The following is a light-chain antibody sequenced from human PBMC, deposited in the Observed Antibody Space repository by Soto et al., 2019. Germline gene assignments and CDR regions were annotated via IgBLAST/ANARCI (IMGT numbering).Light chain of an antibody. J-gene: IGKJ5*01. CDR3: KQSYTSRIT. CDR1: QSISSW. CDR2: DAS. V-gene: IGKV1-5*01. Sequence: DIQMTQSPSTLSASIGDRVTITCRASQSISSWLAWYQQKPGKAPKLLIYDASTLQSGVPSRFSGSGSGTDFTLTVRSLQPEDFATYYCKQSYTSRITFGLGTRLEIK.